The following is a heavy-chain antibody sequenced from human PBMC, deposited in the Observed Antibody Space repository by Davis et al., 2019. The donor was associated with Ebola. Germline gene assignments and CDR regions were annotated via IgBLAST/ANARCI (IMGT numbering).Heavy chain of an antibody. V-gene: IGHV3-74*01. D-gene: IGHD4-23*01. Sequence: SLKISCAASGFTFSPYWMHWVRQAPGKGLMWLSRINSDGSTITYADSAKGRFTISRDNAKNTLFLQMNSLRAEDTAVYYCAREDGGNTRFDYWGRGILVTVSS. J-gene: IGHJ4*02. CDR1: GFTFSPYW. CDR3: AREDGGNTRFDY. CDR2: INSDGSTI.